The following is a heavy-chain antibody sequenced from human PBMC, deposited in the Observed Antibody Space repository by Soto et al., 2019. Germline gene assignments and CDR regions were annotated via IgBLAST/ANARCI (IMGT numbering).Heavy chain of an antibody. Sequence: QLQLQESGSGLVKPSQTLSLTCAVSGDSITSPDYSWSWIRQPPGKGLEWIGYIYPNGNTYYNPSLKRRVTISAAWSRRQFSLNLTSVTAADTAVYYCASRRTTRATTVVTYDYFDYWGQGNLVTVSS. J-gene: IGHJ4*02. CDR1: GDSITSPDYS. D-gene: IGHD4-4*01. CDR2: IYPNGNT. V-gene: IGHV4-30-2*01. CDR3: ASRRTTRATTVVTYDYFDY.